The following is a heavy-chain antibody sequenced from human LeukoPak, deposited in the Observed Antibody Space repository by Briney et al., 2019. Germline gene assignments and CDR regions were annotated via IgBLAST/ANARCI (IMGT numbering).Heavy chain of an antibody. J-gene: IGHJ4*02. CDR2: INHSGST. CDR1: GGSFSGYY. CDR3: ARWVPHCSSTSCYVYYFDY. Sequence: SETLSLTCAVYGGSFSGYYWSWIRRPPGKGLEWIGEINHSGSTNYNPSLKSRVTISVETSKNQFSLKLGSVTAADTAVYYCARWVPHCSSTSCYVYYFDYWGQGTLVTVSS. V-gene: IGHV4-34*01. D-gene: IGHD2-2*01.